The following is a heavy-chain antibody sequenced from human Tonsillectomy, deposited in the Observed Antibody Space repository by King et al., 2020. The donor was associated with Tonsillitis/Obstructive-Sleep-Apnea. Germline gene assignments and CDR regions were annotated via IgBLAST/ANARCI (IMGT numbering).Heavy chain of an antibody. Sequence: VQLVESGGGLVQPGRSLRLSCAASGFTFDDYAMYWVRQAPGEGLEWVSGISWNSGSIGYADSVKGRFTISRDNAKNSLYLQMNSLRAEDTALYYCAKSAYYDFWSAYSNARDYMDVWGKGTTVTVSS. J-gene: IGHJ6*03. CDR2: ISWNSGSI. CDR1: GFTFDDYA. CDR3: AKSAYYDFWSAYSNARDYMDV. V-gene: IGHV3-9*01. D-gene: IGHD3-3*01.